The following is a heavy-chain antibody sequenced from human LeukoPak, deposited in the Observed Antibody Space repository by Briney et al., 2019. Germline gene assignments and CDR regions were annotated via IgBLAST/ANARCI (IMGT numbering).Heavy chain of an antibody. CDR2: INHSGST. CDR1: GGSFSGYY. J-gene: IGHJ6*02. CDR3: APPPYGDYGSRMYGMDV. Sequence: SSETLPLTCAVYGGSFSGYYWSWIRQPPGKGLEWIGEINHSGSTNYNPSLKSRVTISVDTSKNQFSLKLSSVTAADTAVYYCAPPPYGDYGSRMYGMDVWGQGTTVTVSS. V-gene: IGHV4-34*01. D-gene: IGHD4-17*01.